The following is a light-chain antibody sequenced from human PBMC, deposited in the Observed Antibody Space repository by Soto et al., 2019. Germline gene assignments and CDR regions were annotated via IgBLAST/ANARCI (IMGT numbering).Light chain of an antibody. CDR3: QQYDNWPPIT. CDR1: QSVSSY. V-gene: IGKV3-15*01. CDR2: GAS. J-gene: IGKJ5*01. Sequence: EIVMTQSPATLSVSPGERATLSCRSSQSVSSYLAWYQQKPGQAPRLLIYGASTRATGIPARFSGSGSGTEFTLTISSLQSEDFAVYYCQQYDNWPPITFGQGTRLEIK.